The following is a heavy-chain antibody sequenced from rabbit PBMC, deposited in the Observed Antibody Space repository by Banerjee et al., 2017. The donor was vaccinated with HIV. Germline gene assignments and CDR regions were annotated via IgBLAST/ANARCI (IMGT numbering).Heavy chain of an antibody. V-gene: IGHV1S40*01. Sequence: QSLEESGGDLVKPEGSLTLSCTASGFSFSNKYVMCWVRQAPGKGLEWIACINTISGNTVYASWAKGRFTISKTSSTTVTLQMTSLTAADTATYFCARGSTYYYYFTLWGPGTLVTVS. CDR1: GFSFSNKYV. D-gene: IGHD8-1*01. J-gene: IGHJ4*01. CDR2: INTISGNT. CDR3: ARGSTYYYYFTL.